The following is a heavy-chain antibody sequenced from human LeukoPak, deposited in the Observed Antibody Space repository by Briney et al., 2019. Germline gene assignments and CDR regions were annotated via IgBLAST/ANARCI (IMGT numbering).Heavy chain of an antibody. CDR3: ARIGNYYFDY. Sequence: SGTLSLTCAVSSGFISSGNWWSWVRQPPGKGLEWIGEIYHSGSTNYNPSLKSRVTISVDKSKNQFSLKLTSVTAADTAVYYYARIGNYYFDYWGQGTLVTVSS. CDR1: SGFISSGNW. J-gene: IGHJ4*02. V-gene: IGHV4-4*02. D-gene: IGHD1-1*01. CDR2: IYHSGST.